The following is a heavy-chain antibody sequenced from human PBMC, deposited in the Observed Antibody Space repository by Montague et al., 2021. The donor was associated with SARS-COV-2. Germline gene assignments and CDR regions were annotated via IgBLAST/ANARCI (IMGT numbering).Heavy chain of an antibody. CDR3: ARWGLNNAFDI. Sequence: SKTLSLTCSVSGDSISRSHYFWAWIRQPPGMGLEWIGSTYFTGKTYYHPSLKSRVTISIDTSKNHFSLRLSSVTAADSAVFYCARWGLNNAFDIWGLGTMITISS. V-gene: IGHV4-39*02. CDR2: TYFTGKT. D-gene: IGHD1/OR15-1a*01. J-gene: IGHJ3*02. CDR1: GDSISRSHYF.